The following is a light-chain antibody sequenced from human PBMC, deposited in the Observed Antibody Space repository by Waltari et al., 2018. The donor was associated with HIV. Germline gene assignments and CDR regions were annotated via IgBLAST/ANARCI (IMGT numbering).Light chain of an antibody. V-gene: IGLV3-19*01. CDR1: SLRNYY. CDR2: GND. CDR3: NSRDNNGHHLV. J-gene: IGLJ1*01. Sequence: SSELTQDPAVSVALGQTVRITCQGNSLRNYYASWYQQKPGQDPLLVVYGNDKRPSGIPARLSVSSSGNTSSLTITGAQAEDEADYYCNSRDNNGHHLVFAPGTTVTVL.